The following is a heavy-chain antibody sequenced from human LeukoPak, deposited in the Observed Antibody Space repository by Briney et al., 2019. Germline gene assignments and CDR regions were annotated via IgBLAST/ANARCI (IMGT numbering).Heavy chain of an antibody. CDR2: INHSGST. CDR3: ATADSSSWYLDAFDI. CDR1: GGSFSDYY. Sequence: SETLSLTCAVYGGSFSDYYWSWIRQPPGKGLEWIGEINHSGSTNSNPSLKSRVTISIDTSKNQFSLKLSSVTAADTAVYYCATADSSSWYLDAFDIWGQGTMVTVSS. D-gene: IGHD6-13*01. J-gene: IGHJ3*02. V-gene: IGHV4-34*01.